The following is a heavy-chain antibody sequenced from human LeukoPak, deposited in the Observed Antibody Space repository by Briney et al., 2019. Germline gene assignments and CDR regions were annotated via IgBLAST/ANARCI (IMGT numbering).Heavy chain of an antibody. D-gene: IGHD6-13*01. CDR3: ARAIAAAARADY. Sequence: GASVKVSCKASGYTFTGYYMHWVRQAPGQGLEWMGWINPNNGGTNYAQKFQGRVTMTRDTSISTAYMELSRLRSDDTAVYYCARAIAAAARADYWGQGTLVTVSS. V-gene: IGHV1-2*02. CDR2: INPNNGGT. J-gene: IGHJ4*02. CDR1: GYTFTGYY.